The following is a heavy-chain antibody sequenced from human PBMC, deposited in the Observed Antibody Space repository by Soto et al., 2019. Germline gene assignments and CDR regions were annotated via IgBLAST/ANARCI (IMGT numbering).Heavy chain of an antibody. Sequence: GGSLRLSCAASGFTVSSNYMSWVRQAPGKGLEWVSVIYSGGSTYYADSVKGRFTISRDNSKNTLYLQMNSLRAEDTAVYYCARTISIRFRGSGSYYPYYYMDVWGKGTTVTVSS. CDR2: IYSGGST. CDR1: GFTVSSNY. V-gene: IGHV3-66*01. J-gene: IGHJ6*03. CDR3: ARTISIRFRGSGSYYPYYYMDV. D-gene: IGHD3-10*01.